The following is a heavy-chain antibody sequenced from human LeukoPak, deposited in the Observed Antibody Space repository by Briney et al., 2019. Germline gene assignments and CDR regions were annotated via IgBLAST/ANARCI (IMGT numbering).Heavy chain of an antibody. CDR3: ASHGPSWPVDY. CDR2: IYYSGST. V-gene: IGHV4-39*01. Sequence: SETLSLTCTVSGGSISSSSYYWGWIRQPPGKGLEWIGSIYYSGSTYYNPSLKSRVTISVDTSKNQFSLKLSSVTAVDTAVYYCASHGPSWPVDYWGQGTLVTVSS. J-gene: IGHJ4*02. D-gene: IGHD6-13*01. CDR1: GGSISSSSYY.